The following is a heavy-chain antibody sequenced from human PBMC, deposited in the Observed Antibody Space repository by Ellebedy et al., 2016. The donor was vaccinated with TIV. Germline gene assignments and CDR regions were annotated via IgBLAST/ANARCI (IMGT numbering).Heavy chain of an antibody. CDR2: IIPIFGTA. CDR3: ARPYYDSSGYSPPYDAFDI. V-gene: IGHV1-69*13. J-gene: IGHJ3*02. Sequence: SVKVSXXASGGTFSSYAISWVRQAPGQGLEWMGGIIPIFGTANYAQKFQGRVTITADESTSTAYMELSSLRSEDTAVYYCARPYYDSSGYSPPYDAFDIWGQGTMVTVSS. D-gene: IGHD3-22*01. CDR1: GGTFSSYA.